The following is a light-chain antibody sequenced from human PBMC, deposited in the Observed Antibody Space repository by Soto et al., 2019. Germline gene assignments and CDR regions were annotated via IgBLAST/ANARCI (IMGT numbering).Light chain of an antibody. V-gene: IGLV2-14*01. CDR2: EVS. Sequence: QSALTQPASVSGSPGQSITISCTGSSSDVGRYNFVSWYQQHPGKAPQLMIFEVSNRPSGVSNRFSGSKSGNTASLTISGLQPEDEADYYCSSYTSSCTSFFGPGTKLTVL. J-gene: IGLJ1*01. CDR1: SSDVGRYNF. CDR3: SSYTSSCTSF.